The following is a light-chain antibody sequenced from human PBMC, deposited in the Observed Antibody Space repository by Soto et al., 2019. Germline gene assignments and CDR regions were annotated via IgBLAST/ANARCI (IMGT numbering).Light chain of an antibody. CDR1: QSVSSN. CDR3: QQYNNWPIT. V-gene: IGKV3-15*01. CDR2: GAS. J-gene: IGKJ5*01. Sequence: ELVMTQSPATLSESTGERATLXXRASQSVSSNLAWYQQKPGQAPRLXIYGASTRATGIPARFSGSGSGTDFTLTISSLQSEDFAVYYCQQYNNWPITFGQGTRLEIK.